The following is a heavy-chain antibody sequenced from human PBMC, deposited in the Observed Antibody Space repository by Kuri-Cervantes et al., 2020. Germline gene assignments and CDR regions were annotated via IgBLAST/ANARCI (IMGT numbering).Heavy chain of an antibody. D-gene: IGHD3-16*01. J-gene: IGHJ4*02. CDR2: INHSGST. CDR3: AREMTFGEPPDY. CDR1: GGSFSGYY. Sequence: SQTLSLTCAVYGGSFSGYYWSWIRQPPGKGLEWIGEINHSGSTNYNPSLKSRVTISVDTSKNQFSLKLSSVTAADTAVYYCAREMTFGEPPDYWGQGTLVTVSS. V-gene: IGHV4-34*01.